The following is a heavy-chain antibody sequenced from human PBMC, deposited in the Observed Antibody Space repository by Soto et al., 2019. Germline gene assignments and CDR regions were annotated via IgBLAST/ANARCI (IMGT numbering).Heavy chain of an antibody. CDR1: GFTFSSYA. D-gene: IGHD3-22*01. J-gene: IGHJ4*02. CDR3: AKGFTMIVVVPFDY. CDR2: ISGSGGST. V-gene: IGHV3-23*01. Sequence: GGSLRLSCAASGFTFSSYAMSWVRQAPGKGLEWVSAISGSGGSTYYADSVKGRFTISRDNSKNTLYLQRNSLRAEDTAVYYCAKGFTMIVVVPFDYWGQGTLVTVSS.